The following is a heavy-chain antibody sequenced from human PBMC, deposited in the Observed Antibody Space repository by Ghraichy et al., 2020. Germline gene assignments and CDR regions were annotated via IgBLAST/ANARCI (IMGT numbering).Heavy chain of an antibody. CDR1: GGSMSYY. Sequence: SETLSLTCSVSGGSMSYYWSWIRQSPGKGLEWIGYIRDSGTTNYNPSLQSRGSMSIDTSKNQFSLKMTSVTAADMAVYYCARPALLGSGHARAFDIWGQGTMVTVSS. J-gene: IGHJ3*02. CDR3: ARPALLGSGHARAFDI. D-gene: IGHD2-15*01. V-gene: IGHV4-59*01. CDR2: IRDSGTT.